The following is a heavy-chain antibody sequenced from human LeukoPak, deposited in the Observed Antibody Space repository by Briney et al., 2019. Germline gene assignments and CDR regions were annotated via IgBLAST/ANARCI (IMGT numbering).Heavy chain of an antibody. CDR2: INTDGSST. J-gene: IGHJ5*02. Sequence: GSLRLSCAASGITFRNHWMHWVRQAPGKGLVCVSRINTDGSSTTYADSVKGRFTISRDNAKNTLYLQMNSLRAEDTAVYYCARDRGFGELYDWFDPWGQGTLVTVSS. V-gene: IGHV3-74*01. CDR3: ARDRGFGELYDWFDP. CDR1: GITFRNHW. D-gene: IGHD3-10*01.